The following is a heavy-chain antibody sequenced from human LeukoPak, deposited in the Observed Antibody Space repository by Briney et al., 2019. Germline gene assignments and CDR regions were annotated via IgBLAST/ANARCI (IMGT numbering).Heavy chain of an antibody. Sequence: ASVTVSCKASGYTFTDYYIHWVRQAPGQGLEWMGRINPYSGGTNYAQKFQGRVTMTRDTSITTAYMEVSRLRSDDTAVYYCARIYRKNGYNYVDYWGQGTLVTVSS. CDR2: INPYSGGT. V-gene: IGHV1-2*06. CDR1: GYTFTDYY. D-gene: IGHD5-24*01. J-gene: IGHJ4*02. CDR3: ARIYRKNGYNYVDY.